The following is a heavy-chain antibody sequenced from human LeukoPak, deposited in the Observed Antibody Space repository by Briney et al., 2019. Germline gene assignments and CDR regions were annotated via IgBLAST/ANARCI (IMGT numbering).Heavy chain of an antibody. CDR2: INPNSGGT. CDR3: ARDPHDYGDCDGAFDI. Sequence: GASVKVSCKASGYTFTGYYMHWVRQAPGQGLEWMGWINPNSGGTNYAQKFQGRVTMTRDTSISTAYMELSRLRSDDTAVYYCARDPHDYGDCDGAFDIWGQGTMVTVSS. D-gene: IGHD4-17*01. J-gene: IGHJ3*02. CDR1: GYTFTGYY. V-gene: IGHV1-2*02.